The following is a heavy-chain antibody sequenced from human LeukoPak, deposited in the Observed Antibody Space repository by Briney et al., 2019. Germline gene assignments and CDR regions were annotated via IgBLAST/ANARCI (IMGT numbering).Heavy chain of an antibody. CDR3: ARTPYDFWSASFSYYFDC. Sequence: GGSLRLSCAASGFTFSSYWMSWVRQAPGKGLEWVSYISSSSSIIYYADSVKGRFTISRDNAKNSLFLQMNSLRAEDTAVYFCARTPYDFWSASFSYYFDCWGQGTLVTVSS. CDR2: ISSSSSII. V-gene: IGHV3-48*04. CDR1: GFTFSSYW. D-gene: IGHD3-3*01. J-gene: IGHJ4*02.